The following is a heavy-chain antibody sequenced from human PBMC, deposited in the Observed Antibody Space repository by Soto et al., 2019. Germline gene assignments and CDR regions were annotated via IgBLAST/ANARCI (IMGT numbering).Heavy chain of an antibody. D-gene: IGHD3-3*01. CDR3: ARGPYYDFWSGSFDP. Sequence: GASVKVSCKASGGTFSSYAISWVRQAAGQGLEWMGGIIPIFGTANYAQKFQGRVTITADESTSTAYMELSSLRSEDTVVYYCARGPYYDFWSGSFDPWGQGTLVTV. V-gene: IGHV1-69*13. CDR1: GGTFSSYA. CDR2: IIPIFGTA. J-gene: IGHJ5*02.